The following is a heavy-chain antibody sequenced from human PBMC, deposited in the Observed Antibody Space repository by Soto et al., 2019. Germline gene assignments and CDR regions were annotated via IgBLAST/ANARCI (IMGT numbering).Heavy chain of an antibody. CDR3: ARDRGDSWDAFDI. Sequence: VQLVESGGGLVQPGGSLRLSCATSGFTFSSYEMNWVRQAPGKGLEWVSHISSGGSSIYYADSVKGRFTISRDNAKNSLYLQMNSLRAEDTAVYYCARDRGDSWDAFDIWGQGTMVTVSS. V-gene: IGHV3-48*03. CDR1: GFTFSSYE. J-gene: IGHJ3*02. D-gene: IGHD6-13*01. CDR2: ISSGGSSI.